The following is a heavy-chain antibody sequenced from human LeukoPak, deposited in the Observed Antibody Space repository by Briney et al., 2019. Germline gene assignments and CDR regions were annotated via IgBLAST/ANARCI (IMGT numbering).Heavy chain of an antibody. V-gene: IGHV4-59*10. Sequence: SETLSLTCTVSGGPISSYDWSWIRQPAGKGLEWIGRIYTTGNTNYHPSLKSRVTMSVDTSKNQFSLKLSSVTAADTAMYYCATYSSGWPFFDYWGPGTLVTVSS. CDR1: GGPISSYD. CDR2: IYTTGNT. CDR3: ATYSSGWPFFDY. J-gene: IGHJ4*02. D-gene: IGHD6-19*01.